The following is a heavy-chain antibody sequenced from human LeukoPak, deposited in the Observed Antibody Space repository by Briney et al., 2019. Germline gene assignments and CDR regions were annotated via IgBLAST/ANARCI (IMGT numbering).Heavy chain of an antibody. CDR3: ARHSGGGKADYYGMDV. V-gene: IGHV4-59*01. J-gene: IGHJ6*02. Sequence: PSETLSLTCTVSGGSISSYYWSWIRQPPGKGLEWIGYIYYSGSTNYNPSLKSRVTISVDTSKNQFSLKLSSVTAADTAVYYCARHSGGGKADYYGMDVWGQGTTVTVSS. D-gene: IGHD4-23*01. CDR1: GGSISSYY. CDR2: IYYSGST.